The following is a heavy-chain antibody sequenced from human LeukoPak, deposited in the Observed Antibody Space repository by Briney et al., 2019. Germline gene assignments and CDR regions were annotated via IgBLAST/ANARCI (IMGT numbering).Heavy chain of an antibody. J-gene: IGHJ6*03. CDR1: GFTFSSYA. CDR2: ISYDGSNK. D-gene: IGHD3-10*01. Sequence: PGGSLRLSCAASGFTFSSYAMHWVRQAPGKGLEWVAVISYDGSNKYYADSVKGRFTISRDNSKNTLYLQMNSLRAEDTAVYYCARDNSGRCYSYMDVWGKGTTVTVSS. V-gene: IGHV3-30*01. CDR3: ARDNSGRCYSYMDV.